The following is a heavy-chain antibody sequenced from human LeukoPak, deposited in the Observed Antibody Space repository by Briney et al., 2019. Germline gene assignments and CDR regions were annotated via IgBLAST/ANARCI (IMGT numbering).Heavy chain of an antibody. D-gene: IGHD1-26*01. CDR2: MNPNSGNT. CDR1: GYTFTSYD. J-gene: IGHJ4*02. CDR3: ARVFAGATTEDY. V-gene: IGHV1-8*01. Sequence: GASVKVSCKASGYTFTSYDINWVRQATGQGLEWMGWMNPNSGNTGYAQKFQGRVTMTRNTSISTAYMELSSLRSEDTAVYYCARVFAGATTEDYWGQGTLVTVSS.